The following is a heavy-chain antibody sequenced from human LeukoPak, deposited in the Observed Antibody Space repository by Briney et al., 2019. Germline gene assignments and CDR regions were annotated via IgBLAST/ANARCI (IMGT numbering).Heavy chain of an antibody. V-gene: IGHV3-9*03. Sequence: GGSLRLSCAASGFTFDDYAMHWVRQAPGKGLEWVSGISWNSGSIGYADSVKGRFTISRDNAKNSLYLQMNSLRAEDMALYYCAKDIHYDSSGGAFDIWGQGTMVTVSS. CDR1: GFTFDDYA. D-gene: IGHD3-22*01. CDR2: ISWNSGSI. J-gene: IGHJ3*02. CDR3: AKDIHYDSSGGAFDI.